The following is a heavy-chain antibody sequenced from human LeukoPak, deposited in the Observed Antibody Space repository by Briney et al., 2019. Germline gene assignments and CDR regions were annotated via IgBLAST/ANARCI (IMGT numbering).Heavy chain of an antibody. CDR1: GFTFSSYS. D-gene: IGHD6-13*01. CDR2: ISSSSSYI. Sequence: GGSLRLSCEASGFTFSSYSMNWVRQAPGKGLEWVSSISSSSSYIYYADSVKGRFTISRDNAKNSLYLQMNSLRAEDTAVYYCARGRAAAGISDYWGQGTLVTVSS. V-gene: IGHV3-21*01. J-gene: IGHJ4*02. CDR3: ARGRAAAGISDY.